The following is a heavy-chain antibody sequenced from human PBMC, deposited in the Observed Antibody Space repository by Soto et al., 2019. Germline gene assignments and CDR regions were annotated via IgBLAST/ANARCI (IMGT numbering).Heavy chain of an antibody. CDR3: ARFWHQPLRVGWFDP. J-gene: IGHJ5*02. V-gene: IGHV1-46*01. CDR1: GYTFTSYY. Sequence: ASVKVSCKASGYTFTSYYMHWVRQAPGQGLEWMGIINPSSGSTSYAQKFQGRVTMTRNTSTSTAYMELSSLRSEDTAVYYCARFWHQPLRVGWFDPWGQGTLVTVSS. D-gene: IGHD2-2*01. CDR2: INPSSGST.